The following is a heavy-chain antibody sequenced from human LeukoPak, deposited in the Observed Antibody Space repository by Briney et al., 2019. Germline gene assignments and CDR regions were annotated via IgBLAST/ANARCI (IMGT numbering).Heavy chain of an antibody. CDR2: IRYDGSIK. J-gene: IGHJ4*02. V-gene: IGHV3-30*02. CDR1: GFTFSSYG. CDR3: AKMGWYYDSSGYYFDH. Sequence: GGSLRLSCAASGFTFSSYGMHWVRQAPGKGLEWVAFIRYDGSIKYYADSVKGRFTISRDNSKNTLYLQMNSLRAEDTAVYYCAKMGWYYDSSGYYFDHWGQGTLVTVSS. D-gene: IGHD3-22*01.